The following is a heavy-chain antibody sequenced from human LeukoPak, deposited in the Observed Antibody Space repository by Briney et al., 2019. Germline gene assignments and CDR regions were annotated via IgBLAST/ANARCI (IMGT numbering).Heavy chain of an antibody. CDR1: GGSFSGYY. J-gene: IGHJ4*02. D-gene: IGHD1-26*01. Sequence: SETLSLTCAVYGGSFSGYYWSWIRQPPGKGLEWIGEINHSGSTNYNPSLKSRVTISVDTSKNQFSLKLSSVTAADTAVYYCARARLIVGALIDWEVRYYFDYWGQGTLVTVSS. CDR3: ARARLIVGALIDWEVRYYFDY. CDR2: INHSGST. V-gene: IGHV4-34*01.